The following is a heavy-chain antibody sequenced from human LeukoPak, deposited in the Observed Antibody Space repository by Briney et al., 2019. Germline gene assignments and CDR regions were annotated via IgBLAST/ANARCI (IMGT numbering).Heavy chain of an antibody. D-gene: IGHD6-19*01. V-gene: IGHV3-15*01. J-gene: IGHJ4*02. CDR1: GFIFSNAW. Sequence: GGSLRRSWAASGFIFSNAWMSWVRPPPGKGLEWVGRIKSKTDGGTTDYAAPVKGRFTISRDDSKNTLYLQMNSLKTEDTAVYYCTTDMDQWLVPQPDYWGQGTLVTVSS. CDR2: IKSKTDGGTT. CDR3: TTDMDQWLVPQPDY.